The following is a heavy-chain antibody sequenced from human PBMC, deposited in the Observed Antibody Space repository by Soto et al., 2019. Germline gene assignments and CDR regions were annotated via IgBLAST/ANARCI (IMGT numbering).Heavy chain of an antibody. CDR1: GGSVSSGSYY. J-gene: IGHJ4*02. CDR2: IYYSGST. D-gene: IGHD5-18*01. Sequence: LSLTCTVSGGSVSSGSYYWSWIRQPPGKGLEWIGYIYYSGSTNYNPSLKSRVTISVDTSKNQFSLKLSSVTAADTAVYYCRGYSYGPFDYWGQGTLVTVSS. CDR3: RGYSYGPFDY. V-gene: IGHV4-61*01.